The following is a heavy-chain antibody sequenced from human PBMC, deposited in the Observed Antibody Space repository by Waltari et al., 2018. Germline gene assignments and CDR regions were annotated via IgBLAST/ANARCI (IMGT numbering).Heavy chain of an antibody. CDR2: NYGSSGST. V-gene: IGHV4-4*07. CDR1: GGSFNSYW. J-gene: IGHJ1*01. Sequence: QVQLQESGPGLVKPSETLSLTCAVSGGSFNSYWWGWIRQPPGKGLEWIGRNYGSSGSTGYNPSLRSRATISRYTSKNQFSLKLSSVTVSDTAVYYCARQPYSNYGYIEFWGQGALVTVSS. D-gene: IGHD4-4*01. CDR3: ARQPYSNYGYIEF.